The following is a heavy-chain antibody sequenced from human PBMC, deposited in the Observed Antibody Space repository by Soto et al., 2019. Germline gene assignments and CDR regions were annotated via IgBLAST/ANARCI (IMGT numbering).Heavy chain of an antibody. V-gene: IGHV1-69*02. CDR3: ARSATAADFDY. J-gene: IGHJ4*02. Sequence: QVQLVQSGAEVKKPGSSVKVSCKASGGTFSSYTISWVRQAPGQGLEWMGRIIPILGIANYAQKFQGRVTXTXXKPTSTAYMELSSLRSEDTAVYYCARSATAADFDYWGQGTLVTVSS. CDR2: IIPILGIA. CDR1: GGTFSSYT. D-gene: IGHD2-15*01.